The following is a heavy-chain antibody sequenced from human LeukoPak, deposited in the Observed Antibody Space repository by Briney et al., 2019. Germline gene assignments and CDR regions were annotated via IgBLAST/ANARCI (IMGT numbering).Heavy chain of an antibody. CDR3: ARDRMDAGTYFDY. Sequence: ASVKVPCRSSGYTFTTYGITWVRQAPGQGLEWMGWISTYNGNTNYAQKLQGRVTMTTDTSTSTAYMELRSLRSDDTAMYYCARDRMDAGTYFDYWGQGTLVTVSS. CDR2: ISTYNGNT. V-gene: IGHV1-18*01. D-gene: IGHD3-10*01. CDR1: GYTFTTYG. J-gene: IGHJ4*02.